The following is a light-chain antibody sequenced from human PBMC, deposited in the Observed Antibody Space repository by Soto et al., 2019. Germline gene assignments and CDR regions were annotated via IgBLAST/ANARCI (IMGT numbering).Light chain of an antibody. CDR3: QQFDDSVT. CDR2: NES. J-gene: IGKJ5*01. V-gene: IGKV3-20*01. Sequence: PGERATLSCRASQSVNSNFLAWYQQKNGQAPRLLIYNESNRATGIPDRFSGSGSGTDFTLTISRLEPEDSAVYYCQQFDDSVTFGQGTRLEIK. CDR1: QSVNSNF.